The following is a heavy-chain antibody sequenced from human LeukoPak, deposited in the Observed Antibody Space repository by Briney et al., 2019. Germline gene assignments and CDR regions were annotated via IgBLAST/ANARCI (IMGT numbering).Heavy chain of an antibody. Sequence: SETLSLTCAVYGGSFSGYYWSWIRQPPGKGLEWIGENNHSGSTNYNPSLKSRVTISVDTSKNQFSLKLSSVTAADTAVYYCARRSGWYAPGLWGQGTLVTVSS. D-gene: IGHD6-19*01. J-gene: IGHJ4*02. CDR1: GGSFSGYY. CDR2: NNHSGST. V-gene: IGHV4-34*01. CDR3: ARRSGWYAPGL.